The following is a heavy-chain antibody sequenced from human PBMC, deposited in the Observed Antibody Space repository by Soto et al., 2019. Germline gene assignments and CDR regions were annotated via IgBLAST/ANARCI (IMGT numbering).Heavy chain of an antibody. J-gene: IGHJ4*02. Sequence: QAQLVQSGAEVKKPGSSLKLSCRASGGSFTSYSISWLRQAPGQGLEWMGGIIPVFGTTSYAQRLQGRVTITADESTSTAYLDLSSLISEDTAVYYCARDPRIYCTSSSCHSYFDSWGQGTLVTVSS. D-gene: IGHD2-2*01. CDR1: GGSFTSYS. V-gene: IGHV1-69*01. CDR3: ARDPRIYCTSSSCHSYFDS. CDR2: IIPVFGTT.